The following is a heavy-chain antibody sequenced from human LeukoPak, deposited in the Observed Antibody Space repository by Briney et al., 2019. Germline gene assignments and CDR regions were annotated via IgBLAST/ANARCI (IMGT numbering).Heavy chain of an antibody. V-gene: IGHV3-30-3*01. CDR1: GSTVSSNY. CDR3: ARGDGWELQSGIDY. J-gene: IGHJ4*02. D-gene: IGHD1-26*01. CDR2: ISYDGSNK. Sequence: PGGSPRLSCAASGSTVSSNYMSWVRQAPGKGLEWVAVISYDGSNKYYADSVKGRFTISRDNSKNTLYLQMNSLRAEDTAVYYCARGDGWELQSGIDYWGQGTLVTVSS.